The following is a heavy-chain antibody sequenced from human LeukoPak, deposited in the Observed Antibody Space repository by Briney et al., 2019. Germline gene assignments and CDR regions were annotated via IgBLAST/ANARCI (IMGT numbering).Heavy chain of an antibody. D-gene: IGHD2-2*01. J-gene: IGHJ4*02. CDR2: INTDGTST. V-gene: IGHV3-74*01. CDR3: TRRTSVVPFDY. CDR1: GVTFSTYW. Sequence: PGGSLRLSCVASGVTFSTYWMHWVRQAPGKGLVWVSRINTDGTSTTYADSVKGRFTISRDNAKNTLYLQMNSLRAEDTAVYYCTRRTSVVPFDYWGQGTLVTVSS.